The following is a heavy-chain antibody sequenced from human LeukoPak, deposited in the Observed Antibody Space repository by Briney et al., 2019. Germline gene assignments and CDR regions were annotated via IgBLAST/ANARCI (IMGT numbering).Heavy chain of an antibody. CDR2: IYAGGST. CDR1: GFTLSSNY. D-gene: IGHD2-21*01. CDR3: ASGLYGMDV. V-gene: IGHV3-66*01. Sequence: GGSLRLSRAASGFTLSSNYMSWVRQAPAKWLEWVSMIYAGGSTYYTDSVKGRFTISRDNSKNTMYLQMSSLRAEDTAVYYCASGLYGMDVWGQGTTVTVSS. J-gene: IGHJ6*02.